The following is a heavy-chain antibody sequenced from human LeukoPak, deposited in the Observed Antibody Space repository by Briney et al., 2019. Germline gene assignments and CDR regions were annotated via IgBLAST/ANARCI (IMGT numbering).Heavy chain of an antibody. CDR2: IYSGGST. J-gene: IGHJ4*02. CDR1: GFTVSSNY. CDR3: ARVKSVGATPVPDHLDY. V-gene: IGHV3-53*01. Sequence: GGSLRLSCAASGFTVSSNYMSWVRRAPGKGLEWVSVIYSGGSTYYADSVKGRFTISRDNSKNTLNLQMNSLRAEDTAVYYCARVKSVGATPVPDHLDYWGQGTLVTVSS. D-gene: IGHD1-26*01.